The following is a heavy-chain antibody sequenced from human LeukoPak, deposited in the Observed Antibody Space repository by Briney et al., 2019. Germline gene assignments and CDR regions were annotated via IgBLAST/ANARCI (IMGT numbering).Heavy chain of an antibody. J-gene: IGHJ4*02. CDR3: AITIHDILTGYYEDY. V-gene: IGHV3-53*01. CDR1: GFTFSSYW. Sequence: PGGSLRLSCAASGFTFSSYWMSWVRQAPGKGLEWVSVIYSGGSTYYADSVKGRFTISRDNSKNTLYLQMNSLRAEDTAVYYCAITIHDILTGYYEDYWGQGTLVTVSS. D-gene: IGHD3-9*01. CDR2: IYSGGST.